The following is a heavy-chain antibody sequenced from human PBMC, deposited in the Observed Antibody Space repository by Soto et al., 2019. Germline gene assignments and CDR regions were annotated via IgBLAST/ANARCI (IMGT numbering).Heavy chain of an antibody. J-gene: IGHJ6*02. CDR2: ISSSGTYI. CDR1: GFTFAEDI. Sequence: ILSCEGAGFTFAEDIINWVRQAPQKGLEWVSSISSSGTYIYYADSVEGRFAISRDHASNVMYLRMDTLRDEDTAVYYCVRAGHVFDVHYYGMDLWGQGTTVTVSS. V-gene: IGHV3-21*01. D-gene: IGHD3-10*01. CDR3: VRAGHVFDVHYYGMDL.